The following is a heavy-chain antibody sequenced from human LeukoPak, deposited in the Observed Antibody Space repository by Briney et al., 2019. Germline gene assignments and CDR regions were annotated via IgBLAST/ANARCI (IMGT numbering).Heavy chain of an antibody. V-gene: IGHV4-39*07. CDR2: IYYSGST. CDR1: GGSISSSSYY. Sequence: SETLSLTCTVSGGSISSSSYYWGWIRQPPGKGLEWIGSIYYSGSTYYNPSLKSRVTISVDTSKNQFSLRLSSVTAADTAVYYCARDGRYCSSTSCYAGHDAFDIWGQGTMVTVSS. CDR3: ARDGRYCSSTSCYAGHDAFDI. J-gene: IGHJ3*02. D-gene: IGHD2-2*01.